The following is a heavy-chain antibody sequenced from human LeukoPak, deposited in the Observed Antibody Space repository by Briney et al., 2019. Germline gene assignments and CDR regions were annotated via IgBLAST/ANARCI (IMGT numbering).Heavy chain of an antibody. CDR1: GGSFSGYY. CDR3: ARVEYCSSTSCYNGAFDI. V-gene: IGHV4-34*01. CDR2: INHSGST. D-gene: IGHD2-2*02. Sequence: SETLSLTCAVYGGSFSGYYWSWLRQPPGKGLEGIGEINHSGSTNYNPSLKSRVTISVDTSKNQFSLKLSSVTAAGTAVYYCARVEYCSSTSCYNGAFDIWGQGTMVTVSS. J-gene: IGHJ3*02.